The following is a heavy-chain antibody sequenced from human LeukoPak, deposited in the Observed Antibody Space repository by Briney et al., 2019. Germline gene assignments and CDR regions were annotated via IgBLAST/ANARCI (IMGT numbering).Heavy chain of an antibody. Sequence: GGSLRLSCTASGFTFGDYAMSWVRQAPGKGLEWVANIKKDGSEKHYVDSVKGRFTISRDNAKNSVYLQMSSLRAEDTAVYHCAKYAHGSGTSFDPWGQGTLVTVSS. CDR3: AKYAHGSGTSFDP. V-gene: IGHV3-7*01. J-gene: IGHJ5*02. D-gene: IGHD3-10*01. CDR1: GFTFGDYA. CDR2: IKKDGSEK.